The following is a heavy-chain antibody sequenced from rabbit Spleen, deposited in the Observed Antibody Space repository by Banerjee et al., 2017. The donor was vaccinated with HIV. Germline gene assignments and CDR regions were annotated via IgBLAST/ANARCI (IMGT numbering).Heavy chain of an antibody. J-gene: IGHJ6*01. Sequence: QEQLVESGGGLVKPEGSLKLSCTASGFSFSNKAVMCWVRQAPGKGLEWIGCVDVGSSGFTYFASWAKGRFTISKTSSTTVTLQMTSLTAADTATYFCARDAATSFSSYGMDLWGPGTLVTVS. V-gene: IGHV1S45*01. CDR1: GFSFSNKAV. CDR2: VDVGSSGFT. D-gene: IGHD8-1*01. CDR3: ARDAATSFSSYGMDL.